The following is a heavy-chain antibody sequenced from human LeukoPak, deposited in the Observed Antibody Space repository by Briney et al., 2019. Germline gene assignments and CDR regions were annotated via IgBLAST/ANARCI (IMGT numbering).Heavy chain of an antibody. CDR1: GGSISSYY. Sequence: SETLSLTCAVSGGSISSYYWSWIRQPPGKGLEWIGYTYYSGSANYSPSLKSRVTMSVNTSKNQFSLRLSSVTAADTAVYYCARGGSRDGYNRPLDYWGQGTLVSVSS. D-gene: IGHD5-24*01. CDR3: ARGGSRDGYNRPLDY. CDR2: TYYSGSA. J-gene: IGHJ4*02. V-gene: IGHV4-59*01.